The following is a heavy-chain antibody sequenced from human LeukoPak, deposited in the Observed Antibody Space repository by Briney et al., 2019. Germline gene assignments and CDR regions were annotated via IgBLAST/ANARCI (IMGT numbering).Heavy chain of an antibody. CDR1: GYTFTAYY. D-gene: IGHD6-6*01. Sequence: ASVKVSCKASGYTFTAYYMHWVRQTPGQGLEWMGWINPNSGGTKYVQKFQGRVTMTRDTSITTGYMELSRLTSDDTAVYYCASTSSQEGMDVWGQGTTVTVSS. CDR3: ASTSSQEGMDV. J-gene: IGHJ6*02. CDR2: INPNSGGT. V-gene: IGHV1-2*02.